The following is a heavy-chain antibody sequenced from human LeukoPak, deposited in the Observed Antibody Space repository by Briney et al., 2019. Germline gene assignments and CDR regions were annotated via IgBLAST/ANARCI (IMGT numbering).Heavy chain of an antibody. V-gene: IGHV4-30-4*01. J-gene: IGHJ3*02. CDR2: IYYSGST. D-gene: IGHD3-22*01. CDR1: GGSISSGDYY. Sequence: PSETLSLTCTVSGGSISSGDYYWSWVRQPPGKGLEWIGYIYYSGSTYYSPSLKSRVTISVDTSKNQFSLKLSSVTAADTAVYYCARDYYDSSGSAFDIWGQGTMVTVSS. CDR3: ARDYYDSSGSAFDI.